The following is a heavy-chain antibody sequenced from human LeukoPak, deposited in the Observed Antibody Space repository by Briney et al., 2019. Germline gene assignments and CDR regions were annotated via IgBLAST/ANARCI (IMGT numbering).Heavy chain of an antibody. CDR3: ARGATNMAYFDC. CDR1: GGPVSSGS. V-gene: IGHV3-48*02. D-gene: IGHD2/OR15-2a*01. Sequence: SSETLSLTCTVSGGPVSSGSYYWAWIRQAPGKGVEWISYITTSSSTIYYADSVKGRFTISRDNAKNSLYLQMNSLRDEDTAVYYCARGATNMAYFDCWGQGTLVTVSS. CDR2: ITTSSSTI. J-gene: IGHJ4*02.